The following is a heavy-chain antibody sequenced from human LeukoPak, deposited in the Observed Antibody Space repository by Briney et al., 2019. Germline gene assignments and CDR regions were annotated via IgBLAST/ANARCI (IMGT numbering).Heavy chain of an antibody. CDR3: ARELAAGCFDY. Sequence: SETLSLTCTVSGGSVSSYYWSWIRQPPGKGLEWIGYIDNSGSTNYNPSLKSRVTISADTSKNQFSLKLSSVTAADTAVYYCARELAAGCFDYWGQGTLVTVSS. J-gene: IGHJ4*02. CDR1: GGSVSSYY. D-gene: IGHD3-9*01. CDR2: IDNSGST. V-gene: IGHV4-59*02.